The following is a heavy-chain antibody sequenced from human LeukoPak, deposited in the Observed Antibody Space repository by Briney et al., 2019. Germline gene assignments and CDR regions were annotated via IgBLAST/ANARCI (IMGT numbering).Heavy chain of an antibody. Sequence: GGSLRLSCAASGFTFSSYGISWIRQAPGKGLEWVSAISGSGSSTYHADSVKGRFTISRDNSKNTVYLQMNSLRDEDTAVYYCARGQWLLPVDYWGQGTLVTVSS. V-gene: IGHV3-23*01. CDR3: ARGQWLLPVDY. CDR2: ISGSGSST. J-gene: IGHJ4*02. CDR1: GFTFSSYG. D-gene: IGHD6-19*01.